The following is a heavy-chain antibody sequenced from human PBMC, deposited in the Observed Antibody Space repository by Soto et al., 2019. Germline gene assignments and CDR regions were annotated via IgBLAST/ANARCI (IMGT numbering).Heavy chain of an antibody. CDR1: GGSISSSSYY. D-gene: IGHD5-18*01. V-gene: IGHV4-39*01. Sequence: PSETLSLTCTVSGGSISSSSYYWGWIRQPPGKGLEWIGSIYYSGSTYYNPSLKSRVTISVDTSKSQFSLKLSSVTAADTAVYYCATDSYGYIYYYYYGMDVWGQGTTVTVSS. CDR2: IYYSGST. CDR3: ATDSYGYIYYYYYGMDV. J-gene: IGHJ6*02.